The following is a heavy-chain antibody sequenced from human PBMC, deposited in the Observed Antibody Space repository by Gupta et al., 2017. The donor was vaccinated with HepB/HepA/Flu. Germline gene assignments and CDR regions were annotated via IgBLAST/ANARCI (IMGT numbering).Heavy chain of an antibody. D-gene: IGHD3-10*01. CDR1: GFTFSSFS. J-gene: IGHJ4*02. CDR3: ARVWSTNSFDY. V-gene: IGHV3-48*02. CDR2: ISNSGETI. Sequence: EVLLVESGGGLVQPGKSLRLPCAVSGFTFSSFSMSWVRQAPGKGLEWVSYISNSGETIHLADSVKGRFTISRDNARNSLYLQMNSLRDDDTAVYYCARVWSTNSFDYWGQGTLVTVSS.